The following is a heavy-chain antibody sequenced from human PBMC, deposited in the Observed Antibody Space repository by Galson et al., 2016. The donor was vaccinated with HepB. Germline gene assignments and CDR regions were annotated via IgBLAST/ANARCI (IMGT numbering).Heavy chain of an antibody. CDR1: GFTFNTYA. CDR2: INHTGGST. D-gene: IGHD6-19*01. CDR3: TKDVYSSGWHNY. Sequence: SLRLSCAASGFTFNTYAMSWVRQAPGKRLEWISAINHTGGSTFYGYSVKGRFTISRANSRNTLYLQMSSLRAEDTAVYYCTKDVYSSGWHNYWGQGTLVTVSS. J-gene: IGHJ4*02. V-gene: IGHV3-23*01.